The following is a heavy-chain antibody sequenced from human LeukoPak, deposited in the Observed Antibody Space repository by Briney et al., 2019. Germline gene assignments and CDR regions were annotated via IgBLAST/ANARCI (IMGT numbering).Heavy chain of an antibody. J-gene: IGHJ6*02. CDR2: IYYSGST. CDR3: ARVYSSSPLDYYGMDV. D-gene: IGHD6-6*01. CDR1: GGSISSYY. V-gene: IGHV4-59*01. Sequence: SETLSLTCTVSGGSISSYYWSWIRQPPGKGLEWIGYIYYSGSTNYNPSLKSRVTISVDTSKNQFSLKLSSVTAADTAVYYCARVYSSSPLDYYGMDVWGQGTTVTVSS.